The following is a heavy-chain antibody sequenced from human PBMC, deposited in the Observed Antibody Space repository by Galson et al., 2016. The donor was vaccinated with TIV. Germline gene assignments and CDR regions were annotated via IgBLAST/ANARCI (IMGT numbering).Heavy chain of an antibody. CDR3: ARHFRYSDSSGYHYFDS. CDR1: GYRFSSYW. D-gene: IGHD3-22*01. V-gene: IGHV5-51*01. Sequence: QSGAEVKKPGESLKISCKGSGYRFSSYWIGWVRQRPGKGLEWLGIIFPDDSGTRYSPSLEGQVTFSADKSIGTAYLQWSSLKASDTAIYYCARHFRYSDSSGYHYFDSWGQGTMVTVSS. CDR2: IFPDDSGT. J-gene: IGHJ4*02.